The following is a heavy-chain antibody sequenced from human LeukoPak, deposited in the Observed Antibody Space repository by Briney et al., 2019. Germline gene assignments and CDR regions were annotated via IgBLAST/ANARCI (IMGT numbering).Heavy chain of an antibody. V-gene: IGHV1-2*02. CDR1: GYTFTDYY. CDR2: INPKSGGT. D-gene: IGHD6-19*01. Sequence: ASVKVSCKASGYTFTDYYIHWVRQAPGQDFEWMGWINPKSGGTEYAQKFQSRVTMTRDPSLSTAYMELSRLRSDDTAVFYCARASTVAGNHRPFDYWGQGTLVTVSS. J-gene: IGHJ4*02. CDR3: ARASTVAGNHRPFDY.